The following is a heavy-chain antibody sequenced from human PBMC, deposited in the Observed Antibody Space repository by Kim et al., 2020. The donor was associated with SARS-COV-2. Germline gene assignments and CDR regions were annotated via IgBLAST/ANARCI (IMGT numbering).Heavy chain of an antibody. D-gene: IGHD3-16*02. Sequence: SETLSLTCAVYGGSFSGYYWSWIRQPPGKGLEWIGEINHSGSTNYNPSLKSRVTISVDTSKNQFSLKLSSVTAADTAVYYCASHHVIRLGELSLYGGDYWGQGTLVTVSS. CDR3: ASHHVIRLGELSLYGGDY. CDR1: GGSFSGYY. J-gene: IGHJ4*02. V-gene: IGHV4-34*01. CDR2: INHSGST.